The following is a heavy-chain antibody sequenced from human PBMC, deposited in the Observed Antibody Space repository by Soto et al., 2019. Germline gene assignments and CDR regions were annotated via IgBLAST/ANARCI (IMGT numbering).Heavy chain of an antibody. Sequence: GASVKVSCKASGYTLTSYDINWVRQATGQGLEWMGWMNPNSGNTGYAQKFQGRVTMTRNTSISTAYMELSSLRSEDTAVYYCARGQLMVYATIYYYYYGMDVWGQGTTVTVSS. CDR1: GYTLTSYD. V-gene: IGHV1-8*01. CDR3: ARGQLMVYATIYYYYYGMDV. CDR2: MNPNSGNT. D-gene: IGHD2-8*01. J-gene: IGHJ6*02.